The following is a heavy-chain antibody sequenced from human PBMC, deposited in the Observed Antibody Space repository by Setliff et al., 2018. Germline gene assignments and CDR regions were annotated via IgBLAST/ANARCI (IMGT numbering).Heavy chain of an antibody. D-gene: IGHD3-22*01. V-gene: IGHV3-7*01. Sequence: LRLSCAASGFTFSDYYMSWNRQAPGKGLEWVAYIKQDGSTKYYLESVKGRFTISRDNANRSLYLQMNGLRADDTGVYYCVRDDADNYDAFDNWGQGTLVTVSS. J-gene: IGHJ3*02. CDR1: GFTFSDYY. CDR2: IKQDGSTK. CDR3: VRDDADNYDAFDN.